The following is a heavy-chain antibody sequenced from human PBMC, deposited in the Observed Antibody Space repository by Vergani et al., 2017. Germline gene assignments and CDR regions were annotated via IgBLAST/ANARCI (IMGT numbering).Heavy chain of an antibody. CDR2: IRRKNDGGTA. CDR1: GITFKNAW. D-gene: IGHD2-2*01. J-gene: IGHJ4*02. Sequence: EVQVVESGGGLIKPGGSLRVSCVVSGITFKNAWINWVRQAPGKGLEWIGRIRRKNDGGTADYAAPLKGRFTISRDASKDSAFLLVNNLKAEDMAVYFFYTAYQDYWGQGTMVTVSS. V-gene: IGHV3-15*01. CDR3: YTAYQDY.